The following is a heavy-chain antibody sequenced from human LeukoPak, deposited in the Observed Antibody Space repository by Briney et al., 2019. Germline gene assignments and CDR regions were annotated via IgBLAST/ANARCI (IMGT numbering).Heavy chain of an antibody. V-gene: IGHV3-21*01. D-gene: IGHD3-10*01. Sequence: PGGSLRLSCAASGFTFSSYSMKWVRQAPGKGLEWLSSISSSISYIYYADSVKGRFTISRDNAKNSLYLQMNSLRAEDTAVYYCAVSYGSGSYSPSDYWGQGTLVTVSS. CDR1: GFTFSSYS. CDR3: AVSYGSGSYSPSDY. J-gene: IGHJ4*02. CDR2: ISSSISYI.